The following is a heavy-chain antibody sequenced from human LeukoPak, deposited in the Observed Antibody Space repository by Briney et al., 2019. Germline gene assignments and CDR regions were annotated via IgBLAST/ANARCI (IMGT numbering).Heavy chain of an antibody. D-gene: IGHD3-10*01. Sequence: SETLSLTCAVYGGSFSGYYWSWIRQPPGKGLEWIGEINHSGSTNYNPSLKSRVTISVDTSKNQFSLKLSSVTAADTAVYYCARSAYYYGSGSYLDYWGQGTLVTVSS. V-gene: IGHV4-34*01. CDR3: ARSAYYYGSGSYLDY. CDR2: INHSGST. CDR1: GGSFSGYY. J-gene: IGHJ4*02.